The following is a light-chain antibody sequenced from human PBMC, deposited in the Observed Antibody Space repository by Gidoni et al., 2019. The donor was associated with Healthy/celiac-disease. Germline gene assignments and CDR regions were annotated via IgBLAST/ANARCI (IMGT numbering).Light chain of an antibody. CDR3: QQYYSTPLT. V-gene: IGKV4-1*01. CDR2: WAS. Sequence: DIVMTQSPDSLAVSLGERATINCKSSQSILYSSNNKNYLAWYQQKQGHPPKLLIYWASTRESGVPDRFSGSGSGTDFTLTISSLQAEDVAIYYCQQYYSTPLTFGQGTKLEIK. J-gene: IGKJ2*01. CDR1: QSILYSSNNKNY.